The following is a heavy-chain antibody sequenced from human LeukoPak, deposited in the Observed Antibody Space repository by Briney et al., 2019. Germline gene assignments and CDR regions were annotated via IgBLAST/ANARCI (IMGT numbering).Heavy chain of an antibody. CDR3: ARIMTTVTTRDY. Sequence: ASVKVSCKASGYTFTGYYMHWVRQAPGQGLEWMGRINPNSGGTNYAQKFQGRVTMTRDTSISTAYMELSRLRSDDTAVYYCARIMTTVTTRDYWGQGTQVTVSS. J-gene: IGHJ4*02. CDR1: GYTFTGYY. D-gene: IGHD4-17*01. V-gene: IGHV1-2*06. CDR2: INPNSGGT.